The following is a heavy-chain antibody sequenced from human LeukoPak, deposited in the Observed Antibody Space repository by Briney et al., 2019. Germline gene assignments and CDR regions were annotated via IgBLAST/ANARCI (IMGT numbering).Heavy chain of an antibody. D-gene: IGHD1-26*01. V-gene: IGHV3-7*01. CDR1: GFTFSDYW. Sequence: GGSLRLSCAASGFTFSDYWMSWVRQAPGQGLEWVAKISQDGREQRFVDSVKGRFTISRDNAKNLLFLQMDSLRAEDTAVYYCEGGALEYWGPGTLVTVSS. CDR3: EGGALEY. CDR2: ISQDGREQ. J-gene: IGHJ4*02.